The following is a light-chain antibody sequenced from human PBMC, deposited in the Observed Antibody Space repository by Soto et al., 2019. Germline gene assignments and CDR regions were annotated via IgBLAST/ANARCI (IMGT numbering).Light chain of an antibody. Sequence: QSVLTQPASVSGSPGQSITISCTGTSSDVVNDLLVSWYQQQPGKAPKLMIYEGTKRPAGVSDRFSGSKSGNTASLTISGLQAEDEADYYCGTWDTSLSAGVFGGGTKLTVL. CDR2: EGT. V-gene: IGLV2-23*01. CDR1: SSDVVNDLL. CDR3: GTWDTSLSAGV. J-gene: IGLJ3*02.